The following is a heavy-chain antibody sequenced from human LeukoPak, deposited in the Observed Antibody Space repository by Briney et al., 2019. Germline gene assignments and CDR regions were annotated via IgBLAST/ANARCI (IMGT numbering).Heavy chain of an antibody. V-gene: IGHV6-1*01. D-gene: IGHD2-21*01. CDR2: TYYRSNRSKWSS. J-gene: IGHJ6*02. CDR1: GDSVSADSAT. Sequence: SQTLSLTCAISGDSVSADSATWNWIRQSPSRGLEWLGRTYYRSNRSKWSSDYNPSVSSRIIISPDTSKNEFSLQLNSVTPEDTAVYYCARDLLIYYYGMDVWGQGTTVTVSS. CDR3: ARDLLIYYYGMDV.